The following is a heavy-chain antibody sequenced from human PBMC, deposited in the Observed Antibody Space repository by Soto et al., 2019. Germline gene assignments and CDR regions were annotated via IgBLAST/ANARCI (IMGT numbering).Heavy chain of an antibody. CDR2: ISAYNGNT. Sequence: QVQLVQSGAEVKKPGASVKVSCKASGYTFTSYGISWVRQAPGQGLEWMGWISAYNGNTNYAQKLQGRVTMTTDTSTSTAYMELRSLRSDDTAVYYCARVVTTLWPYYYYGMDVWGQGTTVIVSS. D-gene: IGHD2-21*02. CDR3: ARVVTTLWPYYYYGMDV. V-gene: IGHV1-18*01. CDR1: GYTFTSYG. J-gene: IGHJ6*02.